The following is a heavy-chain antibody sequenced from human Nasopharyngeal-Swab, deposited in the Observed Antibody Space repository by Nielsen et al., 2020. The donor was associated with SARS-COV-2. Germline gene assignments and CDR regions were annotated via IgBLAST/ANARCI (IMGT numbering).Heavy chain of an antibody. CDR2: IIPIFGTA. D-gene: IGHD5-12*01. Sequence: WVRQAPGQGLEWMGGIIPIFGTANYAQKFQGRVTITADKSTSTAYMELSSLRSEDTAVYYCARARGYSGYGYWGQGTLVTVSS. CDR3: ARARGYSGYGY. V-gene: IGHV1-69*06. J-gene: IGHJ4*02.